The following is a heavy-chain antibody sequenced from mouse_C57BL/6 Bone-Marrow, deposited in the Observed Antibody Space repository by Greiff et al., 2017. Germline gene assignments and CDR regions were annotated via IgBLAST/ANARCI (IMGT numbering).Heavy chain of an antibody. CDR1: GFTFSSYA. D-gene: IGHD1-2*01. V-gene: IGHV5-9-1*02. Sequence: EVNVVESGEGLVKPGGSLKISCAASGFTFSSYAMSWVRQTPEKRLEWVAYISSGGDYIYYAEPVTGRFTISRDNARNTLYLQMSSLKSEDTAMYYCTRWALLRLYYFDYWGQGTTLTVSS. CDR3: TRWALLRLYYFDY. J-gene: IGHJ2*01. CDR2: ISSGGDYI.